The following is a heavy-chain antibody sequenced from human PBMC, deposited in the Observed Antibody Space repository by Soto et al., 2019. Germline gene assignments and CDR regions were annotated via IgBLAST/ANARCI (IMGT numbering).Heavy chain of an antibody. V-gene: IGHV3-7*03. CDR3: AGWGGHDYTY. CDR2: INPDGNVG. Sequence: EVQLMGSGGGLVQPGGSLGLSCVGSGFTFSTYWMNWVRQAPGKGLEWVANINPDGNVGTYVDSVRGRFTTSRDNAKNSLYLQMNSLRADDTAVYFCAGWGGHDYTYGGQGIMVTVSS. D-gene: IGHD4-4*01. CDR1: GFTFSTYW. J-gene: IGHJ4*02.